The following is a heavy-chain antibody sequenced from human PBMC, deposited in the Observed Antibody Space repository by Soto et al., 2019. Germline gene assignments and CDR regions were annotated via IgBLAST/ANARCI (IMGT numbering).Heavy chain of an antibody. J-gene: IGHJ5*02. CDR3: ARTDYGTAYFDP. CDR2: IFYSGTA. CDR1: GDPISSGNHY. D-gene: IGHD3-10*01. Sequence: SETLSLTCTVSGDPISSGNHYWSWIRQPPGKGLEWIGYIFYSGTAYYNPSLKSRLTISVDTSKNQFSLKLSSVTAADTAVYYCARTDYGTAYFDPWGQGSLVTVSS. V-gene: IGHV4-30-4*01.